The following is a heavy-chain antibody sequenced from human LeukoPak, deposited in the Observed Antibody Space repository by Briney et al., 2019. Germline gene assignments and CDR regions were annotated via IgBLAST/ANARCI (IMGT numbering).Heavy chain of an antibody. D-gene: IGHD2-21*01. Sequence: SQTLSLTCAISGDSVSNNSSAWNWIRRSPSRGLEWLGRTYYRSNWYNDYAVSVKSRITINADTSKNQFSLQLNPVTPEDTAMYYCARAVAYGIGFDPWGQGTLVTVSS. CDR1: GDSVSNNSSA. CDR3: ARAVAYGIGFDP. CDR2: TYYRSNWYN. V-gene: IGHV6-1*01. J-gene: IGHJ5*02.